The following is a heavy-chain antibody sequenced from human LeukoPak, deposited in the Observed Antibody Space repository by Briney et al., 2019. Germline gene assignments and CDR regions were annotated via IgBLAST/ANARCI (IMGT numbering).Heavy chain of an antibody. V-gene: IGHV4-39*07. CDR3: ARGLEGLSSYYYYYYMDV. CDR1: GGSISSSSYY. J-gene: IGHJ6*03. CDR2: IYYSGST. Sequence: PSETLSPTCTVSGGSISSSSYYWGWIRQPPGKGLEWIGSIYYSGSTYYNPSLKSRVTISVDTSKNQFSLKLSSVTAADTAVYYCARGLEGLSSYYYYYYMDVWGKGTTVTVSS. D-gene: IGHD5-24*01.